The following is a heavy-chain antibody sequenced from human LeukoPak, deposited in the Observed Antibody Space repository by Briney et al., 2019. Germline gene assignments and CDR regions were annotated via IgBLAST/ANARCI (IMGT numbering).Heavy chain of an antibody. CDR1: GFTFSSYS. CDR3: ARDRSWSDY. D-gene: IGHD6-13*01. CDR2: IKQDGSEK. J-gene: IGHJ4*02. V-gene: IGHV3-7*01. Sequence: GGSLRLSCAASGFTFSSYSMNWVRQAPGKGLEWVANIKQDGSEKYYVDSVKGRFTISRDNAKNSLYLQMNSLRAEDTAVYYCARDRSWSDYWGQGTLVTVSS.